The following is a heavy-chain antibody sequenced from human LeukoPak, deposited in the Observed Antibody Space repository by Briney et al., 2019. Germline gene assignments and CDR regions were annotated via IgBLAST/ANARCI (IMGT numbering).Heavy chain of an antibody. D-gene: IGHD3-16*01. CDR3: AKGGRLVGSYYYYMDV. CDR2: ISSSSSYI. V-gene: IGHV3-21*04. CDR1: GFTFSSYS. J-gene: IGHJ6*03. Sequence: PGGSLRLSCAASGFTFSSYSMNWVRQAPGKGLEGVSSISSSSSYIYYADSVKGRFTISRDNAKNSLYLQMNSLRAEDTAVYYCAKGGRLVGSYYYYMDVWGKGTTVTVSS.